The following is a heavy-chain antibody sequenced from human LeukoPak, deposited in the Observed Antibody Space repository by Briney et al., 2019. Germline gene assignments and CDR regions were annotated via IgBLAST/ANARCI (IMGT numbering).Heavy chain of an antibody. D-gene: IGHD3-9*01. CDR2: ISGSGGST. CDR1: GFTFSSYA. Sequence: GGSLRLSCAASGFTFSSYAMSWVRQAPGKGREWVSAISGSGGSTYYADSVKGRFTISRDNSKNTLYLQMKSLRAEDTAVYYCAKGYYDILTGYYLDDWGQGTLVTVSS. J-gene: IGHJ4*02. CDR3: AKGYYDILTGYYLDD. V-gene: IGHV3-23*01.